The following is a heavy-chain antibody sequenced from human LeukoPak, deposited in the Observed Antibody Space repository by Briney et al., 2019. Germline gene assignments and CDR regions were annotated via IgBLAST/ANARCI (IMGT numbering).Heavy chain of an antibody. CDR2: ITWNADST. CDR3: ARDHHCSSATCPSDY. Sequence: PGGSLRLSCTASGFSFDDYGMSWVRQAPGRGLEWVAGITWNADSTGYVDCLKGRFTVSRDNAKNSLYLQMDSLSAEDTALYYCARDHHCSSATCPSDYWGQGTLVTVSS. D-gene: IGHD2-2*01. J-gene: IGHJ4*02. V-gene: IGHV3-20*04. CDR1: GFSFDDYG.